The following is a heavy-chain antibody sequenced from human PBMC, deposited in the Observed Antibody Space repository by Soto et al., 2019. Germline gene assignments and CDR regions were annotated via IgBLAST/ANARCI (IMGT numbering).Heavy chain of an antibody. CDR2: INPNSGGT. Sequence: QVQLVQSGAEVKKPGASVKVSCKASGYTFTGYYMHWVRQAPGQGLEWMGWINPNSGGTNYAQKFQGRVTMTRDTSISTAYMELSRLRSDDTAVYYCARGLEYYGSGNRGWFDPWGQGTLVTVSS. V-gene: IGHV1-2*02. J-gene: IGHJ5*02. D-gene: IGHD3-10*01. CDR1: GYTFTGYY. CDR3: ARGLEYYGSGNRGWFDP.